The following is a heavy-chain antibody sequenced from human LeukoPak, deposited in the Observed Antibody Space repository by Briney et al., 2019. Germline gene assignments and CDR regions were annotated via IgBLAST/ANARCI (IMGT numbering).Heavy chain of an antibody. CDR2: IYHSGST. CDR3: AREDAVSSDDAFDL. D-gene: IGHD6-19*01. CDR1: GYSISSGYY. V-gene: IGHV4-38-2*02. J-gene: IGHJ3*01. Sequence: PSETLSLTCTVSGYSISSGYYWGWIRQPPGKGLEWIGSIYHSGSTYYNPSLKSRVTISVDTSKNQFSLKLSAVTAADTAMYYCAREDAVSSDDAFDLWGQGTMVTVSS.